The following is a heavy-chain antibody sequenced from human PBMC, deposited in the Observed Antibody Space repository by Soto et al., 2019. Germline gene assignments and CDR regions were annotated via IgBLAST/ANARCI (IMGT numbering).Heavy chain of an antibody. J-gene: IGHJ4*02. CDR3: ARQIYDSSGYYYAY. D-gene: IGHD3-22*01. CDR2: IYSLGNT. V-gene: IGHV4-39*01. Sequence: QMQLQESGPGLVKPSETLSLTCTVSGGSISSSSYYWGWIRQPPGQGLEWLGTIYSLGNTYYNPSPKSRVTIPVDKSKSQLFLKLSSVTAPDTAVYYCARQIYDSSGYYYAYWGQGTLVTVSS. CDR1: GGSISSSSYY.